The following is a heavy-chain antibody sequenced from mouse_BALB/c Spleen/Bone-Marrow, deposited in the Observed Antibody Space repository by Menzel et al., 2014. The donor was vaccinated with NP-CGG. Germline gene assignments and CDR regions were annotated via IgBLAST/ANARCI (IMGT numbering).Heavy chain of an antibody. V-gene: IGHV2-2*02. CDR3: ARNYYGSSAY. J-gene: IGHJ3*01. CDR1: GFSLTSYG. D-gene: IGHD1-1*01. CDR2: IWSGGST. Sequence: VQLQQSGPGLVQPSQSLSITCTVSGFSLTSYGVHWVRQSPGKGLEWLGVIWSGGSTDYNAAFISRLSISKDNSKSQVFFKMNSLQANDTAIYYCARNYYGSSAYWGRGTLVTVSA.